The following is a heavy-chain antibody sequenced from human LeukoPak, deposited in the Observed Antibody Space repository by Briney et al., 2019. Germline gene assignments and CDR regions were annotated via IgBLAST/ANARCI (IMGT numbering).Heavy chain of an antibody. J-gene: IGHJ4*02. CDR2: IKSDGGTT. CDR3: ARVVDTHFDY. V-gene: IGHV3-74*01. CDR1: GFTFTNVW. Sequence: PGGSLRLSCAASGFTFTNVWMHWVRQAPGKGLVWVSRIKSDGGTTTYADSVKGRFTISRDNAKNTLYLQMNSLRAEDTAVYYCARVVDTHFDYWGQGTLVTVSS. D-gene: IGHD5-18*01.